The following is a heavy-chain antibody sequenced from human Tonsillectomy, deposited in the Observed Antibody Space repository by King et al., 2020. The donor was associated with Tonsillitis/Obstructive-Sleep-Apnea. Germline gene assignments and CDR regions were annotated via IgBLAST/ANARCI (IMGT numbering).Heavy chain of an antibody. Sequence: HVQLVESGGDLVKPGGSLRLSCAASGFTFSDYYMSWIRQAPGKGLEWVSYISSSSSYTNYADSVKGRFTISRDNAKNSLYLQMNSLRAEDTAVYYCARDSGTYHFDYWGQGTLVTVSS. CDR3: ARDSGTYHFDY. CDR1: GFTFSDYY. J-gene: IGHJ4*02. CDR2: ISSSSSYT. V-gene: IGHV3-11*06. D-gene: IGHD1-26*01.